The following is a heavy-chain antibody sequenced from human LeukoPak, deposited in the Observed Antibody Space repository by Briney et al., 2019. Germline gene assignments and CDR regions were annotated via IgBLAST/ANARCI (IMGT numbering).Heavy chain of an antibody. CDR2: ISGSGGST. D-gene: IGHD3-10*01. V-gene: IGHV3-23*01. J-gene: IGHJ4*02. CDR3: ATYYYGSGSYYNPFDY. CDR1: GFTFSSYA. Sequence: GGSLRLSCAASGFTFSSYAMSWVRQAPGKGLEWVSDISGSGGSTYYADSVKGRFTISRDNSKNTLYLQMNSLRAEDTAVYYCATYYYGSGSYYNPFDYWGQGTLVTVSS.